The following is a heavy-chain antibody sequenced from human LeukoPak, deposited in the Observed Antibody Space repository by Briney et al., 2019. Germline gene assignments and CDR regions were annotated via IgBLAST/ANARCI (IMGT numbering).Heavy chain of an antibody. V-gene: IGHV3-30*18. Sequence: GGSLRLSCAASGFTFSSYGMHWVRQAPGKGLEWVAVISYDGSNKYYADSVKGRFTISRDNAKNSLYLQMNSLRVEDTAFYYCAKDNRRHYTSGPNPDSLHWGQGALVTVSS. CDR2: ISYDGSNK. CDR3: AKDNRRHYTSGPNPDSLH. CDR1: GFTFSSYG. J-gene: IGHJ4*02. D-gene: IGHD6-19*01.